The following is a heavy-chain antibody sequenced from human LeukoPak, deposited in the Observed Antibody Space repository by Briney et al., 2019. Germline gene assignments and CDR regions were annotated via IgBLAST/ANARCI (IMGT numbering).Heavy chain of an antibody. V-gene: IGHV3-21*01. CDR1: GFPFSSYS. CDR3: VREGDIVVVPADLDY. Sequence: GVSVSLSCGVSGFPFSSYSMICVRRSPGKGLVGVSYICSSWCYIYYADSVKGRFPISRDNAKNSLYLQMNSLRAEDTAVYYCVREGDIVVVPADLDYWGQGTLVTVSS. D-gene: IGHD2-2*01. CDR2: ICSSWCYI. J-gene: IGHJ4*02.